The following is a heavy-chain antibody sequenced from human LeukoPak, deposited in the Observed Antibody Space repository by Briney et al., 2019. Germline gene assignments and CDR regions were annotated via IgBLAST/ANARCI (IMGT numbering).Heavy chain of an antibody. J-gene: IGHJ4*02. CDR2: ISGSGGST. CDR3: AKDKYSSGWYESPFDY. Sequence: GGSLRLSCAASGFTFSSYAMSWVRQAPGKGLEWVPAISGSGGSTYYADSVKGRFTISRDNSKNTLYLQMNSLRAEDTAVYYCAKDKYSSGWYESPFDYWGQGTLVTVSS. CDR1: GFTFSSYA. V-gene: IGHV3-23*01. D-gene: IGHD6-19*01.